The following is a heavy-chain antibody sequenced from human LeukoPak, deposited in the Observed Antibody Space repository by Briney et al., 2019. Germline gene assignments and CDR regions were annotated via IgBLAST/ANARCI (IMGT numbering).Heavy chain of an antibody. V-gene: IGHV3-23*01. J-gene: IGHJ6*04. Sequence: GGSLGLSCAASGFTFSNHAMSWVRQAPGKGLEWVSVIGDSGGSTYYADSVKGRFTISRDNSKNTLYLQMNSLRADDTAVYHCAKGGASSPYTYIDVWGKGTTVIVSS. CDR2: IGDSGGST. D-gene: IGHD6-6*01. CDR3: AKGGASSPYTYIDV. CDR1: GFTFSNHA.